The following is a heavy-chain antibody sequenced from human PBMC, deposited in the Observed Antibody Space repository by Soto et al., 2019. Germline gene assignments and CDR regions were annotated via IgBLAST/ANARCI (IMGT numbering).Heavy chain of an antibody. D-gene: IGHD3-3*01. J-gene: IGHJ6*02. CDR2: ISSSSSYI. CDR3: ARDASRYYDFWSGPYSHDYYYYGMDV. Sequence: GGSLRLSCAASGLTFSSYSMNWVRQAPGKGLEWVSSISSSSSYIYYADSVKGRFTISRDNAKNSLYLQMNSLRAEDTAVYYCARDASRYYDFWSGPYSHDYYYYGMDVWGQGTTVTVSS. CDR1: GLTFSSYS. V-gene: IGHV3-21*01.